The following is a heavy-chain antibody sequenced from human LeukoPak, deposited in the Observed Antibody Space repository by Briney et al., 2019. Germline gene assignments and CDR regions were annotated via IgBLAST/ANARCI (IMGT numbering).Heavy chain of an antibody. CDR2: ISSSSNYM. J-gene: IGHJ4*02. D-gene: IGHD6-13*01. Sequence: SLRLSCVASGFTFSRNAMNWVRQAPGKRLGWVSFISSSSNYMSYADSVKGRFTISRDNAKNSLYLQMNSLRAEDTAVYYCARPLDSSNNYFGYWGQGTLVTVSA. CDR1: GFTFSRNA. V-gene: IGHV3-21*01. CDR3: ARPLDSSNNYFGY.